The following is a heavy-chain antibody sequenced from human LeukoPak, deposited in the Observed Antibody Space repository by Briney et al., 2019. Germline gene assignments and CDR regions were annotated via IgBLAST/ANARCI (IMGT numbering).Heavy chain of an antibody. D-gene: IGHD5-24*01. CDR2: INHSGST. CDR1: GGSFSGYY. Sequence: SETLSLTCAVYGGSFSGYYWSWIRQPPGKGLEWIGEINHSGSTNYNPSLKSRVTISVDKSKNQFSLKLSSVTAADTAVYYCARVRGMAIDYWGQGTLVTVSS. J-gene: IGHJ4*02. CDR3: ARVRGMAIDY. V-gene: IGHV4-34*01.